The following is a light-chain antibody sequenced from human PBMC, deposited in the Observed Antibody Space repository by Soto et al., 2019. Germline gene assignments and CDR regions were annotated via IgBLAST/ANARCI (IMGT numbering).Light chain of an antibody. CDR3: QQYGSSSFT. V-gene: IGKV3-20*01. Sequence: EIVLTQSPGTLSLSPGERATLSCRASQSVSSSYLAWYQQKPGQAPRLLIYGASSRATGIPDRFSGSGSGTDFPLTISRLEPEDFPVYYCQQYGSSSFTFGPWPKVHIK. J-gene: IGKJ3*01. CDR2: GAS. CDR1: QSVSSSY.